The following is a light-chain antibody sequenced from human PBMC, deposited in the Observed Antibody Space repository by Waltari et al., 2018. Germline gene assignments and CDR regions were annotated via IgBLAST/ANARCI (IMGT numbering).Light chain of an antibody. V-gene: IGKV3-15*01. J-gene: IGKJ2*01. Sequence: ETVMTQSPATLSGSPGERVTLSCRASQDVTNRLAWFQQKPGQAPRLLMFDATTRATDFPGRFSGSGSGTEFTLTISSLQSEDFAVYYCQQYNNWPRTFGQGTKLEI. CDR3: QQYNNWPRT. CDR2: DAT. CDR1: QDVTNR.